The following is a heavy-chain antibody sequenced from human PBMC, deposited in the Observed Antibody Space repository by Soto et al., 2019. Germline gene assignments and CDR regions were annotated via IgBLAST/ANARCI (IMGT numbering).Heavy chain of an antibody. V-gene: IGHV4-31*03. CDR1: GDSVSSRGYY. CDR2: IYSSGGT. CDR3: VRSGKMTSNLY. J-gene: IGHJ4*02. Sequence: SETLSLTCSVSGDSVSSRGYYWTWLRRHPGKGLEWIGYIYSSGGTYYNPSLKSRVTMSSDSSKNQCSLTLSSVTAADSAIYYCVRSGKMTSNLYWGLGTLVTVSS. D-gene: IGHD3-10*01.